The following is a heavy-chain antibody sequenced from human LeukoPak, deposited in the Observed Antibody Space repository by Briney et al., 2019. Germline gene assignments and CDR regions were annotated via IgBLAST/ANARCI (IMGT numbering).Heavy chain of an antibody. D-gene: IGHD3-10*01. J-gene: IGHJ4*02. Sequence: ASVKVSCKPSGHTFTAYYIHWVRQAPAQGLEWMGGINPNSSDTNYAQRFQGRVTLTRDTSISTAYMELSRLRSDDTAVYYCSTVGSGTAYLNYTYWGQGTLVTVSS. CDR3: STVGSGTAYLNYTY. CDR2: INPNSSDT. CDR1: GHTFTAYY. V-gene: IGHV1-2*02.